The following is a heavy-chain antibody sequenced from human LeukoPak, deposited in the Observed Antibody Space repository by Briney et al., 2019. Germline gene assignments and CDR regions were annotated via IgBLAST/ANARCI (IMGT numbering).Heavy chain of an antibody. CDR2: IYYSGST. J-gene: IGHJ5*02. CDR3: ARGQQLRVPWFDP. D-gene: IGHD6-13*01. Sequence: SETLSLTCTVSGGSISSYYWSWIRQPPGKGLEWIGYIYYSGSTNYNPSLKSRVTISVDTSKNQFSLKLSSVTAADTAVYYCARGQQLRVPWFDPWGQGTLVTVSS. CDR1: GGSISSYY. V-gene: IGHV4-59*01.